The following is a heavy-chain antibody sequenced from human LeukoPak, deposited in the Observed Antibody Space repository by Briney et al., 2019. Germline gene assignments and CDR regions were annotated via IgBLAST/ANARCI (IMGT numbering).Heavy chain of an antibody. J-gene: IGHJ4*02. CDR2: ISGSGGST. D-gene: IGHD6-13*01. CDR3: AKAGQATRVAAAGTNFDC. Sequence: GGSLRLSCAASGFTFSSYAMSWVRQAPGKGLEWVSAISGSGGSTYYADSVKGRYTISRDNSKNTLYLQMNSLRAEDTAVYYCAKAGQATRVAAAGTNFDCWGQGTLVTVSS. CDR1: GFTFSSYA. V-gene: IGHV3-23*01.